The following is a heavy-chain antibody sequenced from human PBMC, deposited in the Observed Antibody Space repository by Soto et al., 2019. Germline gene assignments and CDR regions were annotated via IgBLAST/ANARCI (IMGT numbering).Heavy chain of an antibody. V-gene: IGHV4-34*01. J-gene: IGHJ4*02. Sequence: SETLSLTYAVYGGSFSGYYWSWIRQPPGKGLEWIGEINHSGSTNYNPSLKSRVTISVDTSKNQFSLKLSSVTAADTAVYYCASAPNQYYFDYWGQGTLVTVSS. D-gene: IGHD2-2*01. CDR2: INHSGST. CDR1: GGSFSGYY. CDR3: ASAPNQYYFDY.